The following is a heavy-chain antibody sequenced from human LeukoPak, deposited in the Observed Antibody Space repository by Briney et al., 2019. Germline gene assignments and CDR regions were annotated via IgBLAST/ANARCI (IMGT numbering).Heavy chain of an antibody. D-gene: IGHD4-23*01. Sequence: GGSLRRSCAASGFSFSNYARHWVRQAPGKGLEWVAVMSYDEKYKIYAESVRGRFTISRDISKNTVYLQMDNLRPEDTAVYYCARDARLYKWELLAYWGQGTLVTVSS. CDR2: MSYDEKYK. CDR1: GFSFSNYA. J-gene: IGHJ4*02. CDR3: ARDARLYKWELLAY. V-gene: IGHV3-30*04.